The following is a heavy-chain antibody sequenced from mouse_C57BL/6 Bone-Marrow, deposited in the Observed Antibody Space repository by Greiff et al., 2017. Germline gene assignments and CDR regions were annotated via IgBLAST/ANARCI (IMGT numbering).Heavy chain of an antibody. Sequence: QVQLKESGPGLVQPSQSLSITCTVSGFSLTSYGVHWVRQSPGKGLEWLGVIWSGGSTDYNAAFISRLSISKDNSKSQVFFKMNSLQADDTAIYYCARNGGYGHYYAMDYWGQGTSATVSS. CDR1: GFSLTSYG. D-gene: IGHD2-2*01. V-gene: IGHV2-2*01. CDR2: IWSGGST. J-gene: IGHJ4*01. CDR3: ARNGGYGHYYAMDY.